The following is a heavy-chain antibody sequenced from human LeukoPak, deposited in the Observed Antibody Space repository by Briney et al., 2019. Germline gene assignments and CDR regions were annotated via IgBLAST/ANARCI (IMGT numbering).Heavy chain of an antibody. CDR1: GYTFTDFY. CDR2: INPNSGGT. J-gene: IGHJ4*02. CDR3: ARDLSFYGAGSYYFDY. D-gene: IGHD3-10*01. V-gene: IGHV1-2*02. Sequence: ASVTVSCKASGYTFTDFYMHWVRQAPGQGLEWMGWINPNSGGTNYAQKLQGRVTMTRDTSISTAYTELSRLRSDDTAVYYCARDLSFYGAGSYYFDYWGQGTLVTVSS.